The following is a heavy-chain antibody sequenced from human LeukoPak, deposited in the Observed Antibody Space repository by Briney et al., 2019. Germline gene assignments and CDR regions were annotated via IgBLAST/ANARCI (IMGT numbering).Heavy chain of an antibody. V-gene: IGHV4-59*01. CDR3: ARYPFDGYNYYFDY. CDR2: IYYSGSA. CDR1: GGSISAYY. J-gene: IGHJ4*02. D-gene: IGHD5-24*01. Sequence: SETLSLTCTVSGGSISAYYWSWIRQPPGKGLEWIGFIYYSGSANYNPSLKSRVTISVDTSKNHFSLKLSSVTAADTAVYYCARYPFDGYNYYFDYWGQGTLVTVSS.